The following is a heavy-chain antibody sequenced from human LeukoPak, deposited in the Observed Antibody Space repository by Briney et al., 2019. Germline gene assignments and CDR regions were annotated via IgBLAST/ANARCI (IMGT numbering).Heavy chain of an antibody. D-gene: IGHD2-15*01. V-gene: IGHV4-59*08. CDR1: GGSISSYY. CDR3: ARRGVVRTAGAFDI. CDR2: IYYSGST. J-gene: IGHJ3*02. Sequence: SETLSLTCTVSGGSISSYYWSWIRQPPGKGLEWIGYIYYSGSTYYNPSLKSRVTISVDTSKNQFSLKLSSVTAADTAVYYCARRGVVRTAGAFDIWGQGTMVTVSS.